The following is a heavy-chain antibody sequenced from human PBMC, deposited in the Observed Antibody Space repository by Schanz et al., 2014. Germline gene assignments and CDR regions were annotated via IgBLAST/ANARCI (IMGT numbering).Heavy chain of an antibody. J-gene: IGHJ4*02. V-gene: IGHV3-23*01. CDR2: MNESHSTI. D-gene: IGHD5-12*01. Sequence: EVQLLESGGGLVEPGGSLRLSCAASGFSFSSYAMGWVRQARGKGLEWVSAMNESHSTIYYADSVRGRFTISRDNAENTLFLQMNSLRAEDTAVYYCARKRVATIGGYYDNWGQGTLVIVSS. CDR3: ARKRVATIGGYYDN. CDR1: GFSFSSYA.